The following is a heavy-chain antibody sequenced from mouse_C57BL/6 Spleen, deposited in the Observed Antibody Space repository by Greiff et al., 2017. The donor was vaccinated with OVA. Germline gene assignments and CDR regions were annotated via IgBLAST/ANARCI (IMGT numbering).Heavy chain of an antibody. Sequence: QVQLQQSGAELVKPGASVKLSCKASGYTFTSYWMQWVKQRPGQGLEWIGEIDPSDSYTNYNQKFKGKATLTVDTSSSTAYMQLSSLTSEDSAVYYCARRYYGSSYRYFDYWGQGTTLTVSS. V-gene: IGHV1-50*01. CDR1: GYTFTSYW. CDR3: ARRYYGSSYRYFDY. CDR2: IDPSDSYT. D-gene: IGHD1-1*01. J-gene: IGHJ2*01.